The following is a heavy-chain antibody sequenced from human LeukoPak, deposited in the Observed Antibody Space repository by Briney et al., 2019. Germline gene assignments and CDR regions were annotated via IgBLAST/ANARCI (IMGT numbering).Heavy chain of an antibody. CDR2: IKQDGSEK. CDR1: GFTFSSYW. V-gene: IGHV3-7*01. CDR3: ARDISPYYYYMDV. J-gene: IGHJ6*03. Sequence: SGGSLRLSCAASGFTFSSYWMSWVRQAPGKGLEWVANIKQDGSEKYYVDSVKGRFTISRDNAKNSLYLQMNSLRAEDTAVYYCARDISPYYYYMDVWGKGTTVTVSS. D-gene: IGHD1-14*01.